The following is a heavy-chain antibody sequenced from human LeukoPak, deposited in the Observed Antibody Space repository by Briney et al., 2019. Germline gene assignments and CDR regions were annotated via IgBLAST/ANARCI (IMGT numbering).Heavy chain of an antibody. V-gene: IGHV3-7*01. J-gene: IGHJ4*02. CDR3: AREDHIVGATFDY. CDR2: IKQDGSEK. D-gene: IGHD1-26*01. CDR1: GFTFSSYG. Sequence: GGSLRLSCAASGFTFSSYGMHWVRQAPGKGLEWVANIKQDGSEKYYVDSVKGRFTISRDNAKNSLYLQMNSLRAEDTAVYYCAREDHIVGATFDYWGQGTLVTVSS.